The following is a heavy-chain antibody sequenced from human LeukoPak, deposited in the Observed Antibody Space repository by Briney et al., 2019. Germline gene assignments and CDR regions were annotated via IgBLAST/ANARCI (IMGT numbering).Heavy chain of an antibody. J-gene: IGHJ4*02. CDR1: GGSISSSTYY. CDR2: FYYSGNT. CDR3: ARHPGYSYAIDY. Sequence: SETLSLTCTVSGGSISSSTYYWGWIRQPPGMGLEWIGTFYYSGNTYYNSSLKSRLTISVDTSKNQFSLKLSSVTVADTAVYNCARHPGYSYAIDYWGQGTLVTVSS. V-gene: IGHV4-39*01. D-gene: IGHD5-18*01.